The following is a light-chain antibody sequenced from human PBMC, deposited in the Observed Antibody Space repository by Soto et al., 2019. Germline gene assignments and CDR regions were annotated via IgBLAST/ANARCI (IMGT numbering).Light chain of an antibody. CDR3: QQYNSYWT. Sequence: DIQMTQSPSTLSASVGDRVTITCRASQSISSWLAWYQQKPGKAPKLLIYDASSLESGVPSRLSGRGSGTEFTLTISSLQPDDFATYYCQQYNSYWTFGQGTKVDI. CDR1: QSISSW. V-gene: IGKV1-5*01. CDR2: DAS. J-gene: IGKJ1*01.